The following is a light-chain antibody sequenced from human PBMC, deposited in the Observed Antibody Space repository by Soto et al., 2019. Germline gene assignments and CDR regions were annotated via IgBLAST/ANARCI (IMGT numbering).Light chain of an antibody. V-gene: IGKV1-39*01. CDR2: AAS. J-gene: IGKJ3*01. CDR3: QQSYTTPFT. CDR1: QSISSY. Sequence: DIQMTQSPSSLSASVGDGVTITCRASQSISSYLNWYQEKPGKAPKLLIYAASSLQSGVPSRFSGSGSGTDFTLTISSLQPEDFATYYCQQSYTTPFTFGPGTKVDI.